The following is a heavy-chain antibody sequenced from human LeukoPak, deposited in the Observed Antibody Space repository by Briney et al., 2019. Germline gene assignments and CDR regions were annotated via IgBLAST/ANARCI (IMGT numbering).Heavy chain of an antibody. CDR1: GFTFSAYG. D-gene: IGHD3-22*01. CDR3: AKDFFYGGFYAHVIDI. Sequence: GGSLRLSCAASGFTFSAYGTHWVRQAPGKGLEWVALIWHDGSNKYCGDSVKGRFTISRDNSKNTMYLQMNSLRAEDTAVYYCAKDFFYGGFYAHVIDIWGHGKMVTVS. V-gene: IGHV3-33*06. J-gene: IGHJ3*02. CDR2: IWHDGSNK.